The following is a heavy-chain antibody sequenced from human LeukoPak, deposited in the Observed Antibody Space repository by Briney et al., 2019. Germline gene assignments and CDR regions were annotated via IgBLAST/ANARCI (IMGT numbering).Heavy chain of an antibody. CDR3: ARVTRRGSTFDP. D-gene: IGHD2-2*01. J-gene: IGHJ5*02. CDR2: MNPNDGNT. V-gene: IGHV1-8*01. CDR1: GYTFTSYD. Sequence: ASVKVSCKTSGYTFTSYDINWVRQATGQGLEWMGWMNPNDGNTDYAQKFQGRVTMTRNTSISTAYMELSSLRSEDTAVYYCARVTRRGSTFDPWGQGTLVTVSS.